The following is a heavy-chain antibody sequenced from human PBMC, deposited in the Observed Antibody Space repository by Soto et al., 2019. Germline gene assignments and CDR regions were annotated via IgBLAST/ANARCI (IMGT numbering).Heavy chain of an antibody. J-gene: IGHJ6*03. CDR3: ARTVLGPDLLADSFVDYYYYMDV. Sequence: SETLSLTCTVSCGSISNFYWSWIRQPPGKGLEWIGYVYYTGSTSYNPSLKRRVTFSADSSRGQFSLRLNSVTAADTAVYYCARTVLGPDLLADSFVDYYYYMDVWGQGTTVTVSS. CDR1: CGSISNFY. CDR2: VYYTGST. V-gene: IGHV4-59*08. D-gene: IGHD3-9*01.